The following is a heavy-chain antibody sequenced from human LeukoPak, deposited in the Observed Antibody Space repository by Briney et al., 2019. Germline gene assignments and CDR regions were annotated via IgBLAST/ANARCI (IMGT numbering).Heavy chain of an antibody. Sequence: KPSETLSLTCIVSGGSISNSNYYWGWIRQPPGKGLEWIGSLYYRGSTFYNPSLKSRVTISIDTSENQFSLKLTSVTAADTAVYYCARHELPGTAVSAGFDYWGQGTLVTVSS. CDR1: GGSISNSNYY. D-gene: IGHD6-19*01. CDR2: LYYRGST. CDR3: ARHELPGTAVSAGFDY. V-gene: IGHV4-39*01. J-gene: IGHJ4*02.